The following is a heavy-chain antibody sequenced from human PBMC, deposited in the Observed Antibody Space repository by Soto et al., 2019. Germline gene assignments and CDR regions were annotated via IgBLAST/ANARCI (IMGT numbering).Heavy chain of an antibody. CDR3: ARDHTTAAGNWFDP. Sequence: PSETLSLTCTVSGGSISSGDYYWSWIRQPPGKGLEWIGYIYYSGSTYYNPSLKSRVTISVDTSKNQFSLKLSSVTAADTAVYYCARDHTTAAGNWFDPWGQGTLVTVS. CDR1: GGSISSGDYY. V-gene: IGHV4-30-4*01. J-gene: IGHJ5*02. CDR2: IYYSGST. D-gene: IGHD6-13*01.